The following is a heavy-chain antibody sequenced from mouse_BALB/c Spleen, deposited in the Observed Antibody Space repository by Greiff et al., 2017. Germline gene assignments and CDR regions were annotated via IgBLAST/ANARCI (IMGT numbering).Heavy chain of an antibody. Sequence: EVQGVESGGDLVKPGGSLKLSCAASGFTFSSYGMSWVRQTPDKRLEWVATISSGGSYTYYPDSVKGRFTISRDNAKNTLYLQMSSLKSEDTAMYYCARGVRAPHFDYWGQGTTLTVSS. J-gene: IGHJ2*01. CDR2: ISSGGSYT. D-gene: IGHD3-3*01. V-gene: IGHV5-6*01. CDR3: ARGVRAPHFDY. CDR1: GFTFSSYG.